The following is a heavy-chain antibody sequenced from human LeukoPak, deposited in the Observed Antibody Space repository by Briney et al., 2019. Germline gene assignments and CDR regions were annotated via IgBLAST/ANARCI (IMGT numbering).Heavy chain of an antibody. CDR3: AKLYGSSGYSAAYYFDY. Sequence: ASVKVSCKVSGYTLTELSMHCVRQAPGKGLEWMGGFDPEDGETIYAQKFQGRVTMTEDTSTDTAYMELSSLRSEDTAVYYCAKLYGSSGYSAAYYFDYWGQGTLVTVSS. CDR1: GYTLTELS. CDR2: FDPEDGET. J-gene: IGHJ4*02. D-gene: IGHD3-22*01. V-gene: IGHV1-24*01.